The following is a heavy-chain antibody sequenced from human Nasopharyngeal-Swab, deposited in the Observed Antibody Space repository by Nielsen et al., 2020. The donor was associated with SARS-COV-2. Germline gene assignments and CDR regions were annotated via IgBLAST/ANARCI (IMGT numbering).Heavy chain of an antibody. D-gene: IGHD3-9*01. V-gene: IGHV4-31*03. CDR2: IYYSGST. Sequence: SETLSLTCTVSGGSISSGGYYWSWIRQHPGKGLEWIGYIYYSGSTYYNPSLKSRVTISVDTSKNQFSLKLSSVTAADTAVYYFARVKIDILTDENWYFDLWGRGTLVTFSS. CDR1: GGSISSGGYY. J-gene: IGHJ2*01. CDR3: ARVKIDILTDENWYFDL.